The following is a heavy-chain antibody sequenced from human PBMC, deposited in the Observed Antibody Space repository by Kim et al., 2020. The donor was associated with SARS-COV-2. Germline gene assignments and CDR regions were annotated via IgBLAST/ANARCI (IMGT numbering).Heavy chain of an antibody. Sequence: YAAPVKGRFTISRDDSKNTLYLQMNSLKTEDTAVYYCTAPSPTVTLSGDYWGQGTLVTVSS. V-gene: IGHV3-15*01. J-gene: IGHJ4*02. CDR3: TAPSPTVTLSGDY. D-gene: IGHD4-17*01.